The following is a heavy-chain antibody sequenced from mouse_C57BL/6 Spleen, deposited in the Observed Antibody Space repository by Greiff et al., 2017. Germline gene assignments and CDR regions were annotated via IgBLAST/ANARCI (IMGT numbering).Heavy chain of an antibody. D-gene: IGHD1-1*01. CDR3: AREGAVGAPY. CDR1: GYTFTSYW. V-gene: IGHV1-64*01. Sequence: VQLQQPGAELVKPGASVKLSCKASGYTFTSYWMHWVKQRPGQGLEWIGMIHPNSGSTNYNKKFKSKATLTVDKSSSTAYMQLSSLTSEYSAVYGCAREGAVGAPYWGQGTTLTVSS. J-gene: IGHJ2*01. CDR2: IHPNSGST.